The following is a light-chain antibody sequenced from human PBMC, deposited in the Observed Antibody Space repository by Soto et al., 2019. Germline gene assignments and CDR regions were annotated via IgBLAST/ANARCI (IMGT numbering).Light chain of an antibody. J-gene: IGKJ4*01. CDR1: QNVGTK. CDR2: GAS. Sequence: EIVMTQSPATLSVSPGERATLSCRASQNVGTKLAWYQQKPGQAPRLLIYGASTRATDIPARFSGSGSGTEFTLTISSLQSEDFAVYYWQQYDTWPPLTFGGGTKVEIK. V-gene: IGKV3-15*01. CDR3: QQYDTWPPLT.